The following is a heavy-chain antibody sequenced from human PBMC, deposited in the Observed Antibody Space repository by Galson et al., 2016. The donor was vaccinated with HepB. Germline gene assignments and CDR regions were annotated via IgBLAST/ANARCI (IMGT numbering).Heavy chain of an antibody. CDR3: AKYRATSTGSYSHLDS. CDR2: ISGSGGIT. D-gene: IGHD2-2*01. CDR1: GFRFRSYA. V-gene: IGHV3-23*01. Sequence: LRLSCAASGFRFRSYALTWVCQAPGKGLEWVSLISGSGGITHYADSVKGRFTISRDNSNNTIFLQMNSLRAEDTAVYYCAKYRATSTGSYSHLDSWGQGILVTVSS. J-gene: IGHJ4*02.